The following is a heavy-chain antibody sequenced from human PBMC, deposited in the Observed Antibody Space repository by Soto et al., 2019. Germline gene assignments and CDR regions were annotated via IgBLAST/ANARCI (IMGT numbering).Heavy chain of an antibody. J-gene: IGHJ5*02. CDR1: GGSISNNRW. Sequence: QVKLQESGPGLEKPSGTLSLACAVSGGSISNNRWWTWVRQAPGKGLEWIGEIHDRGSTNYNLSLKSRATVSIDRSKSQFSLEMRAVTAAHTAVYYCAGQWAAGYGAFDPWGQGTLVTVSS. D-gene: IGHD3-9*01. CDR2: IHDRGST. V-gene: IGHV4-4*02. CDR3: AGQWAAGYGAFDP.